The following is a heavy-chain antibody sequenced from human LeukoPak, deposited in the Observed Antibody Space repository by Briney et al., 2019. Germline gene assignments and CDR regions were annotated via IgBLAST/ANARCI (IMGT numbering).Heavy chain of an antibody. J-gene: IGHJ4*02. CDR3: VRLRRNTDSSGYYYYYDY. CDR2: INKGATHM. V-gene: IGHV3-21*01. Sequence: TGGSLRLSCEASQFSFSSYSFNWVRQAPGQGLEWASSINKGATHMYYADSMKGRFTVSRDDAKNSLYLQMNSLRAEDTAVYYCVRLRRNTDSSGYYYYYDYWGRGTLVTVSS. D-gene: IGHD3-22*01. CDR1: QFSFSSYS.